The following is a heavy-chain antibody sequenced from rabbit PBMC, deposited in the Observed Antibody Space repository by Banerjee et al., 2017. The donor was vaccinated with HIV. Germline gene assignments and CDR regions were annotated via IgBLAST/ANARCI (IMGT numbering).Heavy chain of an antibody. D-gene: IGHD8-1*01. CDR3: ARDTASSFSSYGMDL. CDR2: IDAGSSGFT. Sequence: QSLEESGGDLVKPGASLTLTCIASGVSFSGNSYMCWVRQAPGKGLEWVVCIDAGSSGFTYYANWAKGRFTISKTSSPTVTLQMTSLTAADTATYFCARDTASSFSSYGMDLRGPGTLVTVS. CDR1: GVSFSGNSY. J-gene: IGHJ6*01. V-gene: IGHV1S40*01.